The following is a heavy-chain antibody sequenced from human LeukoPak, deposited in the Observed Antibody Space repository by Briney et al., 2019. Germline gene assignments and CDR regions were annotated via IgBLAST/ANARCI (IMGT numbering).Heavy chain of an antibody. CDR3: ATLLGVGYYYYYYGMDV. D-gene: IGHD2/OR15-2a*01. J-gene: IGHJ6*02. CDR1: GGSISSSSYY. Sequence: SETLSLTCTVSGGSISSSSYYWGWIRQPPGKGLEWIGSIYYSGSTYYNPSLKRRVTISVDTSKNQFSLKLSSVTAADTAVYYCATLLGVGYYYYYYGMDVWGQGTTVTVSS. V-gene: IGHV4-39*01. CDR2: IYYSGST.